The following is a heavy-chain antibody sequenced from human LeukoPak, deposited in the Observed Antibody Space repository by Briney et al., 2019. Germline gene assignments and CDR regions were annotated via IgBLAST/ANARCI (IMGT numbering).Heavy chain of an antibody. CDR3: ARDRDYYDSSGYYGWYFDL. Sequence: SETLSLTCAVSGGSISSGGYSWSWIRQPPGKGLEWIGYIYHSGSTYYNPSLKSRVTISVDRSKNQFSLKLSSVTAADTAVYYCARDRDYYDSSGYYGWYFDLWGRGTLVTVSS. J-gene: IGHJ2*01. V-gene: IGHV4-30-2*01. CDR2: IYHSGST. CDR1: GGSISSGGYS. D-gene: IGHD3-22*01.